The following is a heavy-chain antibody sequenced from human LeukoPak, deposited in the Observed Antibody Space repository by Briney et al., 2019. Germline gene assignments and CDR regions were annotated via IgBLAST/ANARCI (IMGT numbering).Heavy chain of an antibody. D-gene: IGHD5-24*01. J-gene: IGHJ4*02. V-gene: IGHV3-73*01. CDR1: GFTFSGSA. Sequence: GSLRLSCAASGFTFSGSAMHWVRQASGKGLEGVGRIRSKANSYATAYAASVKGRFTISRDDSKNTAYLQMNSLKTEDTAVYYCTREMATKEGYWGQGTLVTVSS. CDR3: TREMATKEGY. CDR2: IRSKANSYAT.